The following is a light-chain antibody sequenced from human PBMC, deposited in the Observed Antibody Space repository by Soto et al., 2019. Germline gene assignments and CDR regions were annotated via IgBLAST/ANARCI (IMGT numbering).Light chain of an antibody. V-gene: IGLV2-8*01. CDR3: SSYAGSNNLYV. J-gene: IGLJ1*01. Sequence: QSVLTQPPSAXGSPGQSVTISCTGTSSDVGGYNYVSWYQQHPGKAPKLMIYEVSKRPSGVPDRFSGSKSGNTASLTVSGLQAEDEADYYCSSYAGSNNLYVFGTGTKVTVL. CDR2: EVS. CDR1: SSDVGGYNY.